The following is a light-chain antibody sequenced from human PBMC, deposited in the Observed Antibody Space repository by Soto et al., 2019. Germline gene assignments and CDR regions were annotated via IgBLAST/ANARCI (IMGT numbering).Light chain of an antibody. CDR3: SSYASSSTVYV. CDR1: SSDVGGYNY. CDR2: DVS. J-gene: IGLJ1*01. V-gene: IGLV2-14*01. Sequence: QSALTQPASVSGSPGQSSTISCTGTSSDVGGYNYVSWYQQRPDKAPKLMIYDVSNRPSGVSNRFSGSKSGSTASLTISGLQAEDEADYYCSSYASSSTVYVFGTGTKVTVL.